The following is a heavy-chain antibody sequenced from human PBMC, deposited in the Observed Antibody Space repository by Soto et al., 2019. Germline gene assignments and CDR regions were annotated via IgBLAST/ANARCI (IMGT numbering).Heavy chain of an antibody. Sequence: QVQLVESGGGVVQPGRSLRLSCAASGFTFSSYGMHWVRQAPGKGLEGVAVISYDGSNKYYADSVKGRFTISRDNSKNTLYLQMNSLRTEDTAVYYCAKENYVWGSYHIDYWGQGTLVTVSS. CDR1: GFTFSSYG. CDR2: ISYDGSNK. D-gene: IGHD3-16*02. V-gene: IGHV3-30*18. J-gene: IGHJ4*02. CDR3: AKENYVWGSYHIDY.